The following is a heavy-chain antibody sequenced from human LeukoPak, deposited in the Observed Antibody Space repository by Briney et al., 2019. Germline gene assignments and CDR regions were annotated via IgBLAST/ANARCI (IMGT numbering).Heavy chain of an antibody. V-gene: IGHV3-43*02. CDR2: ISGDGATT. CDR1: GFTFDDYA. D-gene: IGHD1-14*01. Sequence: PGGSLRLSCAVSGFTFDDYAMHWVRQAPGKGLEWVSLISGDGATTYYADSVKGRFTISRDNSKNSLYLQMNSLRTEDTALFYCAKTPPPYGRWGQGTLVTVSS. J-gene: IGHJ4*02. CDR3: AKTPPPYGR.